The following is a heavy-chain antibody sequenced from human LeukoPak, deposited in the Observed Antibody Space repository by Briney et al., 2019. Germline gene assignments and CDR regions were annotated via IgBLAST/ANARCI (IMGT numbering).Heavy chain of an antibody. CDR1: GGSFSGYY. CDR2: INHSGST. CDR3: ARRAYSGSYFPFDY. Sequence: PSETLSLTCAVYGGSFSGYYWSWIRQPPGKGLEWIGEINHSGSTNYNPSLKSRVTISVDTSKNQFSLKLSSVTAADTAVYYCARRAYSGSYFPFDYWGQGTLVTVSS. V-gene: IGHV4-34*01. J-gene: IGHJ4*02. D-gene: IGHD1-26*01.